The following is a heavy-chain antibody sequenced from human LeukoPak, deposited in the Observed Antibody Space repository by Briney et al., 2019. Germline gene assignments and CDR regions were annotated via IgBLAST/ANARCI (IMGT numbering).Heavy chain of an antibody. Sequence: GGSLRLSCAASGFTVSSNFMSWVRQAPGKGLEWVSVIYSGGSTYYADSVKGRFTISRHNSKNTLYLQMNSLRAEDTAVYYCARLYGTFLEWSPYFDYWGQGALVTVSS. J-gene: IGHJ4*02. D-gene: IGHD3-3*02. CDR2: IYSGGST. CDR3: ARLYGTFLEWSPYFDY. V-gene: IGHV3-53*04. CDR1: GFTVSSNF.